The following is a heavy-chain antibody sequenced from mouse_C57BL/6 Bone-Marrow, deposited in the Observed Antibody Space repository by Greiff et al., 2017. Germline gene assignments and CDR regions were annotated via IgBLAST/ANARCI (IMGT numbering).Heavy chain of an antibody. V-gene: IGHV3-6*01. Sequence: EVKLMESGPGLVKPSQSLSLTCSVTGYSITSGYYWNWIRQFPGNNLEWMGYISYDGRNTYNPSLQNPISIHRSTSKNQFYLKLNSVTTEDTATYYCARGFAYWGQGTLVTVSA. CDR2: ISYDGRN. CDR1: GYSITSGYY. CDR3: ARGFAY. J-gene: IGHJ3*01.